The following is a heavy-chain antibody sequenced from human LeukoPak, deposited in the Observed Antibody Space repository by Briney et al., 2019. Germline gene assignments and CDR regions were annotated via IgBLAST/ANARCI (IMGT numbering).Heavy chain of an antibody. CDR2: ISGSGGNT. CDR3: CKKSFHCKCLPSSSFDY. D-gene: IGHD2-21*01. J-gene: IGHJ4*02. CDR1: GFTFSSYA. Sequence: GGSLRLSCAASGFTFSSYAMYWVRQAPGKGLEWVSGISGSGGNTYYADSVKGRFTISRDNSKTTLYLQMNSLRAEDTAIFYFCKKSFHCKCLPSSSFDYWGQGALVTVSS. V-gene: IGHV3-23*01.